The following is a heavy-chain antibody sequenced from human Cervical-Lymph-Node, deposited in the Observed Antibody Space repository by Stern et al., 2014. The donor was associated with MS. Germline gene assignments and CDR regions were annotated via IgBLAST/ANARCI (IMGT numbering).Heavy chain of an antibody. V-gene: IGHV3-9*02. CDR2: ILLDNGGV. Sequence: EVQLVESGGDLIQPGGALRLSCVVSGFNSQKYCLHWVPQAQRKGLELVSGILLDNGGVGYADSVKGRFTISRDDAKNSVYLQMNNLRVEDTAFYYCTKDIKPGGADYWGQGTLVTVSS. CDR1: GFNSQKYC. D-gene: IGHD3-16*01. CDR3: TKDIKPGGADY. J-gene: IGHJ4*02.